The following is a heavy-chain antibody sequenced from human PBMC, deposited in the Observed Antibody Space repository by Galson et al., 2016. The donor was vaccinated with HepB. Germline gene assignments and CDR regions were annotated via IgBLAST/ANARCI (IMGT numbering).Heavy chain of an antibody. V-gene: IGHV3-30*03. CDR2: ISTDESNK. CDR3: TRGLRWYWYLDL. Sequence: SLRLSCAASGFIFSTYGMHWVRQAPGKGLEWVALISTDESNKYYGDSVKGRFTISRDNSKNTLYLQMNSLRADDTAVYCCTRGLRWYWYLDLWGRGTLVTVSS. J-gene: IGHJ2*01. CDR1: GFIFSTYG. D-gene: IGHD4-23*01.